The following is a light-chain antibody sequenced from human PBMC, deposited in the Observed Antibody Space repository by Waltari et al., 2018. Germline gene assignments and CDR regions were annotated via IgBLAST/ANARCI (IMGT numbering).Light chain of an antibody. CDR1: QGIGSW. J-gene: IGKJ1*01. CDR2: KAS. V-gene: IGKV1-5*03. CDR3: QQYNSYSAT. Sequence: DIQMTQSPSTLSASIGDRVHITCRASQGIGSWLAWYQQKPGKAPKVLISKASTLQSGVPSRFSGSGSGTEFTLTISSLQADDFATYYCQQYNSYSATFGQGTKVEIK.